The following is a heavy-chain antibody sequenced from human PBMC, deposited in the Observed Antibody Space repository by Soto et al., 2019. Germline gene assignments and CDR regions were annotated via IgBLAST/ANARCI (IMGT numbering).Heavy chain of an antibody. CDR2: ISAYNGNT. Sequence: ASVKVSCKASGYTFTSYGISWVRQAPGQGLEWMGWISAYNGNTNYAQKLQGRVTMTTDTSTSTAYMELRSLRSDDTAVYYCARTAGELRYFDWLLNGYYFDYCGQGTLVTVSS. J-gene: IGHJ4*02. V-gene: IGHV1-18*01. CDR3: ARTAGELRYFDWLLNGYYFDY. D-gene: IGHD3-9*01. CDR1: GYTFTSYG.